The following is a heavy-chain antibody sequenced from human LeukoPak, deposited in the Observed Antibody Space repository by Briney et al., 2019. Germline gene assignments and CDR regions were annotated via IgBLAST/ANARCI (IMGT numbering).Heavy chain of an antibody. CDR1: GGSISSSY. CDR2: IYTSGFT. Sequence: SETLSLTCTVSGGSISSSYWNWIRQPPGKGLEWIGYIYTSGFTNYNPSLKSRATISVDTSKNQFSLRLTSVTAADTAVYYCARRRSDSSGYNPYDYWGQGTLVTVSS. J-gene: IGHJ4*02. CDR3: ARRRSDSSGYNPYDY. D-gene: IGHD3-22*01. V-gene: IGHV4-4*09.